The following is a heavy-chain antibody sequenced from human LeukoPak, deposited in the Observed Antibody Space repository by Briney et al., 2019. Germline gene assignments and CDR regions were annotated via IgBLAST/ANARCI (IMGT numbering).Heavy chain of an antibody. CDR2: IDPSDSYT. Sequence: PGESLKISCKGSGDSFTSYWISWVRQMPGKGLEWMGRIDPSDSYTNYSPSFQGHVTISADKSISTACLQWSSLKASDTAMYYCARNDYDILTGFHRRPFDIWGQGTMVTVSS. J-gene: IGHJ3*02. CDR1: GDSFTSYW. V-gene: IGHV5-10-1*01. D-gene: IGHD3-9*01. CDR3: ARNDYDILTGFHRRPFDI.